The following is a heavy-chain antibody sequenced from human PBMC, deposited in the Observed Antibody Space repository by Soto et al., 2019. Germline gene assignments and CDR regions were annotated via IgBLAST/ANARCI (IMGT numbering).Heavy chain of an antibody. V-gene: IGHV1-8*01. D-gene: IGHD5-12*01. CDR1: GYTFISYD. Sequence: QVQLVQSGAEVKKPGASVKVSCKASGYTFISYDINWVRQATGQGLEGMGWMNPNTGDTGYAQKFQGRVTMTRNTSINTANLELSSLRSDDPAVYFCARGDGYIFDYCGQGTLVTVSS. J-gene: IGHJ4*02. CDR2: MNPNTGDT. CDR3: ARGDGYIFDY.